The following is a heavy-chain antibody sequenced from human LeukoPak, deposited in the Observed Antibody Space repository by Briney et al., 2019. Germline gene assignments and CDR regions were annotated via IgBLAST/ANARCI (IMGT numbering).Heavy chain of an antibody. CDR1: GGSISSSSYY. Sequence: SETLSLTCTVSGGSISSSSYYWGWIRQPPGKGLEWIGSIYYSGSTYYNPSLKSRVTISVDTSKNQFSPKLSSVTAADTAVYYCASYYDSSRTWYYYYYMDVWGKGTTVTVSS. V-gene: IGHV4-39*01. J-gene: IGHJ6*03. D-gene: IGHD3-22*01. CDR3: ASYYDSSRTWYYYYYMDV. CDR2: IYYSGST.